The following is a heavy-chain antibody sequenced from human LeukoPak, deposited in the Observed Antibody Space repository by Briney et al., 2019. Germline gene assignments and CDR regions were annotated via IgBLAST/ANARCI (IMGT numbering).Heavy chain of an antibody. V-gene: IGHV4-31*03. CDR3: ARALITTVSSYWYFDL. Sequence: PSQTLSLTCTVSGGSISSGGYYWSWIRQHPGKGLEWIGYINYSGNTYYNPSLKSRVTISVDTSKNQFSLKLSSVTAADTAVYYCARALITTVSSYWYFDLWGRGTLVTVSS. J-gene: IGHJ2*01. CDR2: INYSGNT. CDR1: GGSISSGGYY. D-gene: IGHD4-11*01.